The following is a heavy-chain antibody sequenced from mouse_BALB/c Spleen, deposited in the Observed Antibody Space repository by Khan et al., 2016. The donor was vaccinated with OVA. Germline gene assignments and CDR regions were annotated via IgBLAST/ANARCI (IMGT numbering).Heavy chain of an antibody. CDR2: IIYTGYT. Sequence: VQLQQSGPSLVKPSQTLSLTCSVTGDSITSGYWNWIRKFPGNKLEYMGYIIYTGYTYYNPSLKSRISITRHTSKNQYSLQLTSVTDEDTATYYCARSTYRYAFVYWGQGTLVTVSA. J-gene: IGHJ3*01. CDR3: ARSTYRYAFVY. D-gene: IGHD2-14*01. V-gene: IGHV3-8*02. CDR1: GDSITSGY.